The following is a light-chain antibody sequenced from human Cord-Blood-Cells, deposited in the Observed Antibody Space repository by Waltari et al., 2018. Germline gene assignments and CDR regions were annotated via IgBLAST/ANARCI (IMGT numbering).Light chain of an antibody. CDR3: QQSYSTPYT. CDR2: AAS. V-gene: IGKV1-39*01. J-gene: IGKJ2*01. CDR1: QSISSY. Sequence: DIQMTQSPSSLSACVGDRVTITCRASQSISSYLNWYQQKPGKAPKLLIYAASSLQSGVPSRFSGSGSGTDFTLTISSLQPEDFATYYCQQSYSTPYTFGQGTKLEIK.